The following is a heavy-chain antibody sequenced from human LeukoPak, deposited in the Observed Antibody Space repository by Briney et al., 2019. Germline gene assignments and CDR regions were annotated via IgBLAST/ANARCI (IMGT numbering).Heavy chain of an antibody. V-gene: IGHV3-23*01. CDR2: IRGPGGSI. J-gene: IGHJ4*02. CDR1: GFTFSSYA. CDR3: AGDTIFGVVGPSDY. D-gene: IGHD3-3*01. Sequence: PGGSLRLSCAASGFTFSSYAMSWVRQAPGKGLEWVSDIRGPGGSIYYGNSVKGRFTISRDDSKNTLYLQMNSLRAEDTAVYYCAGDTIFGVVGPSDYWGRGTLVTVSS.